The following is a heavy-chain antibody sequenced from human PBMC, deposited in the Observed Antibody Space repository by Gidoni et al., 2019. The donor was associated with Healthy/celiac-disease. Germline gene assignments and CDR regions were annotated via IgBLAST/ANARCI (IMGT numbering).Heavy chain of an antibody. CDR2: IGTAGDP. CDR1: GFTFSRYD. V-gene: IGHV3-13*05. D-gene: IGHD5-12*01. J-gene: IGHJ4*02. Sequence: EVQLVESGGGLVQPGGSLRLSCAASGFTFSRYDMHWVRQATGQGLEWGSAIGTAGDPYYPGSVKGRFTISRENAKNSLYLQMNSLRAGDTAVYYCARGRPHPEVRGYELFDYWGQGTLVTVSS. CDR3: ARGRPHPEVRGYELFDY.